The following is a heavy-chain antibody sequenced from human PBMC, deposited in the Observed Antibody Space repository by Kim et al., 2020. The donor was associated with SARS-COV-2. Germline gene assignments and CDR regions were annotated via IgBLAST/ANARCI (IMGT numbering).Heavy chain of an antibody. J-gene: IGHJ3*02. Sequence: SETLSLTCTVSGGSISSGGYYWSWIRQHPGKGLEWIGYIYYSGSTYYNPSLKSRVTISVDTSKNQFSLKLSSVTAADTAVDDCARSRRGLLWFGERLWSEDAFDIWGQGTMVTVSS. CDR1: GGSISSGGYY. V-gene: IGHV4-31*03. D-gene: IGHD3-10*01. CDR2: IYYSGST. CDR3: ARSRRGLLWFGERLWSEDAFDI.